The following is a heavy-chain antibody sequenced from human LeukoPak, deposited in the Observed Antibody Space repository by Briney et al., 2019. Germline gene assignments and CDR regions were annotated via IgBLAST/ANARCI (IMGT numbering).Heavy chain of an antibody. V-gene: IGHV5-51*01. J-gene: IGHJ1*01. CDR1: GFNFDNSW. CDR2: IYPSDSDT. CDR3: TTQGGWQLPTPNFQH. D-gene: IGHD5-24*01. Sequence: GESLKIFCKASGFNFDNSWIGWVRQMPGKGLEGMGIIYPSDSDTRYNPSFQGQVTISVDKSISTAYLQWSSREASDTAIYYCTTQGGWQLPTPNFQHWGQGTLVTVSS.